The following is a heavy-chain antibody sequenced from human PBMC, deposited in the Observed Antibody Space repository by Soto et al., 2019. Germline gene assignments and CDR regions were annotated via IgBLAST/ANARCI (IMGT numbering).Heavy chain of an antibody. Sequence: SETLSLTCTVSGGSISSYYWSWIRQPPGKGLEWIGHIYSSGSTNYNPSLKSRVTISVDTSKNQFSLKLRSVTAADTAVYYCARDISPDYSTLGWFDPWGQGTLVTVSS. CDR3: ARDISPDYSTLGWFDP. D-gene: IGHD4-4*01. J-gene: IGHJ5*02. V-gene: IGHV4-59*01. CDR2: IYSSGST. CDR1: GGSISSYY.